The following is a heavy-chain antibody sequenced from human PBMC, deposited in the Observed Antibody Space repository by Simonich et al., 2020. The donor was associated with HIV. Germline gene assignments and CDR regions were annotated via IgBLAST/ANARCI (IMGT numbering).Heavy chain of an antibody. D-gene: IGHD6-13*01. CDR1: GGSFSGYY. Sequence: QVQLQQWGAGLLKPSETLSLTCAVYGGSFSGYYWSWIRQPPGKGLEWIGEINHSGSTNYKSSLNSRATISVDKSKNQFSRKLSSVTAADTAVYYCARLTAGGLGEYFQHWGQGTLVTVSS. CDR3: ARLTAGGLGEYFQH. V-gene: IGHV4-34*01. J-gene: IGHJ1*01. CDR2: INHSGST.